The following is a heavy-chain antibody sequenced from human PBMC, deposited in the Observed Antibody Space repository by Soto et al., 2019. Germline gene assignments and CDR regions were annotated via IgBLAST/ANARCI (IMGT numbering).Heavy chain of an antibody. CDR3: ARTTAVPNSLRSRYFFDY. CDR2: IYSSGST. D-gene: IGHD4-17*01. J-gene: IGHJ4*02. CDR1: GGAIGSHY. Sequence: PSETLSLTCTISGGAIGSHYWTWIRQPAGKGLEWIGRIYSSGSTQYNPSLQSRVTMSLDTSKNQFSLRLSSVTTADTALYYCARTTAVPNSLRSRYFFDYWGQGTLVTVSS. V-gene: IGHV4-4*07.